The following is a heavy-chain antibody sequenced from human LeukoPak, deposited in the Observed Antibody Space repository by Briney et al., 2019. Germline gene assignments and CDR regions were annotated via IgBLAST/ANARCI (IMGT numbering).Heavy chain of an antibody. Sequence: PGGSLRLSCAASGFTFINYWMSWVRQAPGKGLEWVANIKQDGSEKYYVDSVKDRFTISRDNAKNSLYLQMNSLRAEDAAVYYCAKVLRRGGTIDYWGQGTLVTVSS. CDR1: GFTFINYW. J-gene: IGHJ4*02. V-gene: IGHV3-7*01. CDR3: AKVLRRGGTIDY. CDR2: IKQDGSEK. D-gene: IGHD3-10*01.